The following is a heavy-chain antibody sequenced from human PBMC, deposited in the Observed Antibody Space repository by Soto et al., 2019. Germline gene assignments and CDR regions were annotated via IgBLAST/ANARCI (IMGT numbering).Heavy chain of an antibody. CDR1: GFTFSTYW. CDR2: IKPDGGET. J-gene: IGHJ4*02. Sequence: GGSLRLSCAASGFTFSTYWMSWVRQAPGKGLEWVANIKPDGGETYYVDSVKGRFTISRDNAKNSLYLQMNSLRADDTAVYYCASETSSGTSDYWGQGTLVTVSS. D-gene: IGHD1-26*01. CDR3: ASETSSGTSDY. V-gene: IGHV3-7*03.